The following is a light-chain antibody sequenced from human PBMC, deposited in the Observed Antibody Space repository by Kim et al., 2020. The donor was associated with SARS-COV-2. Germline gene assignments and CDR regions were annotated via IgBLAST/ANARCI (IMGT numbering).Light chain of an antibody. V-gene: IGLV2-11*01. CDR2: DVT. CDR1: GSDVGGYNY. CDR3: CSYAGSYTEV. Sequence: QSVTLSCPGTGSDVGGYNYVTWYQQHPGKAPKLMIYDVTKRPSGVPDRFSGSKSGNTASLTISGLQGEDEADYYCCSYAGSYTEVFGGGTQLTVL. J-gene: IGLJ2*01.